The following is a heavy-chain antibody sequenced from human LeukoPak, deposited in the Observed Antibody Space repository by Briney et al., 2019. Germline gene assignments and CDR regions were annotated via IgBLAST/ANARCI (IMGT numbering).Heavy chain of an antibody. CDR1: GFSLSGDW. Sequence: GGSLRLSCVGSGFSLSGDWMTWVRQAPGTGLEWVANIKEDGGETYYVDSVKGRFTISRDNAKNSLYLQMNSLRAEDTAVYYCARDGDYLWFGELWTTNPEPWGQGTLVTVSS. J-gene: IGHJ4*02. CDR2: IKEDGGET. D-gene: IGHD3-10*01. CDR3: ARDGDYLWFGELWTTNPEP. V-gene: IGHV3-7*01.